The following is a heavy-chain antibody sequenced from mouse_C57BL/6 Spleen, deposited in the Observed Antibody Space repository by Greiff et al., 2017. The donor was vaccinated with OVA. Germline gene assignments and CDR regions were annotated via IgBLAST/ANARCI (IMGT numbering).Heavy chain of an antibody. J-gene: IGHJ3*01. CDR3: AREGLLLFAY. Sequence: VQLKQSGPELVKPGASVKISCKASGYAFSSSWMNWVKQRPGKGLEWIGRIYPGDGDTNYNGKFKGKATLTADKSSSPAYMQLSSLTSEDSAVYFCAREGLLLFAYWGQGTLVTVSA. D-gene: IGHD1-1*01. V-gene: IGHV1-82*01. CDR2: IYPGDGDT. CDR1: GYAFSSSW.